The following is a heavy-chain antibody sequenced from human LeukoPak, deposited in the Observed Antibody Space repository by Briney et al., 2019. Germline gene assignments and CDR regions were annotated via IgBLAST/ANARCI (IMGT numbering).Heavy chain of an antibody. J-gene: IGHJ4*02. Sequence: SETLSLTCTVSGGSISTSNYYWGWIRQAPGKGLEWLASIYYSGSTYYNPSLKSRVTISVDTSKNQFSLKLSSVTAADTAVYYCARERGYSSSSYYFDYWGQGTLVTVSS. CDR2: IYYSGST. V-gene: IGHV4-39*07. D-gene: IGHD6-6*01. CDR3: ARERGYSSSSYYFDY. CDR1: GGSISTSNYY.